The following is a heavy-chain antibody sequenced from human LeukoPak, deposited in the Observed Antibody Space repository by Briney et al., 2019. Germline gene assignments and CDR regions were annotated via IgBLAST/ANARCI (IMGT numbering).Heavy chain of an antibody. CDR3: ARQRPWFDP. J-gene: IGHJ5*02. CDR2: IYYSGSP. V-gene: IGHV4-59*08. D-gene: IGHD6-6*01. CDR1: GDSITNYY. Sequence: SETLSLTCTVSGDSITNYYWGWIRQPAGKGLEWIGYIYYSGSPNYNPSLKSRVTISVDTSKNQFSLKLSSVTAADTAVYYCARQRPWFDPWGQGTLVTVSS.